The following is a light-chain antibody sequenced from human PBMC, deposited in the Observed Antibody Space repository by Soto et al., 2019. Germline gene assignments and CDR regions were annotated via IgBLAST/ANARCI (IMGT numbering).Light chain of an antibody. Sequence: EMLLTQSPGTLSLSPGVIATLSCRASQSVSSSSLACYQQKRGQAPRRLIHGASSRATGIPDRFSGSGSGTDFTLTISRLEPEDFAVYYCQQYGGSPRTFGQGTKVDIK. CDR2: GAS. V-gene: IGKV3-20*01. J-gene: IGKJ1*01. CDR3: QQYGGSPRT. CDR1: QSVSSSS.